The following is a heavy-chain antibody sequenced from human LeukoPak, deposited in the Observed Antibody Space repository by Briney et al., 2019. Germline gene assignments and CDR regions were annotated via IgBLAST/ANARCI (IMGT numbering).Heavy chain of an antibody. CDR1: GYSFTSYW. Sequence: KIGESLKISCKGSGYSFTSYWIGWVRQMPGKGLEWMGIIYPGDSDTRYSPSFQGQVTISADKSISTAYLQWSSLKASDTAMYYCARQGADPDSSSYYYGMDVWGQGTTVTVSS. V-gene: IGHV5-51*01. D-gene: IGHD6-6*01. CDR2: IYPGDSDT. CDR3: ARQGADPDSSSYYYGMDV. J-gene: IGHJ6*02.